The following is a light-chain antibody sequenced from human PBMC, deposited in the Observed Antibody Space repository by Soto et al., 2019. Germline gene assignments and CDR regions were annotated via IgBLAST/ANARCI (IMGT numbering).Light chain of an antibody. J-gene: IGLJ1*01. CDR3: QSYDNTLSGPIYV. CDR2: GNT. Sequence: QSVLRQPPSVSGALGQSVTISCTGITSNIGAGYDVHWYQLLPGRAPKLLIYGNTNRPSGVPDRFSGSKSATSASLAITGLQAEDEAIYYCQSYDNTLSGPIYVFGTGTKVTVL. V-gene: IGLV1-40*01. CDR1: TSNIGAGYD.